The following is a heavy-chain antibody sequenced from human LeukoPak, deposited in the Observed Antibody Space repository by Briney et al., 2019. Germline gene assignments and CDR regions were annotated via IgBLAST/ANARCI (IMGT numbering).Heavy chain of an antibody. CDR1: GGSISSYY. Sequence: SETLSLTCTVSGGSISSYYWSWIRQPPGKGLEWIGYIYYSGSTNYDPSLKSRVTISVNTSKNQFSLNLISVTAADTAVYYCARASSYTGHLGWWGQGTLVTVSS. V-gene: IGHV4-59*08. CDR3: ARASSYTGHLGW. CDR2: IYYSGST. J-gene: IGHJ4*02. D-gene: IGHD2-2*01.